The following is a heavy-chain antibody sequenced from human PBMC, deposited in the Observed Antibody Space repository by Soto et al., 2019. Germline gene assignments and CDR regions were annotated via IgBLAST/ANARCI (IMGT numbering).Heavy chain of an antibody. CDR2: ISGSGGST. V-gene: IGHV3-23*01. J-gene: IGHJ4*02. Sequence: EVQLLESGGGLVQPGGSLRLSCAASGFTFSSYAMSWVRQAPGKGLEWVSAISGSGGSTYYADSVKGRFTISRDNSKNTLDLQMNSLRDEDTAVYYCAKGYDSSGYWLDYWGQGTLVTVSS. CDR1: GFTFSSYA. CDR3: AKGYDSSGYWLDY. D-gene: IGHD3-22*01.